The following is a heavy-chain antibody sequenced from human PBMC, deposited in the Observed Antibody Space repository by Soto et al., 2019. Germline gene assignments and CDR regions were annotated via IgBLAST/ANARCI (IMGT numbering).Heavy chain of an antibody. J-gene: IGHJ4*02. V-gene: IGHV1-3*01. CDR2: INAGNGNT. Sequence: ASVKVSCKASGYTFTSYAMHWVRQAPGQRLEWMGWINAGNGNTKYSQKFQGRVTITRDTSASTAYMELSSLRSEDTAVYYCARDMWGNSSGWYYYFDYWGQGTLVTVSS. D-gene: IGHD6-19*01. CDR1: GYTFTSYA. CDR3: ARDMWGNSSGWYYYFDY.